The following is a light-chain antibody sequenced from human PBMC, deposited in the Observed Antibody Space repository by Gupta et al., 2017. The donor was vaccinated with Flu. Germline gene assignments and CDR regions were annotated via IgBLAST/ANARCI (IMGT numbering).Light chain of an antibody. J-gene: IGLJ1*01. CDR2: EST. V-gene: IGLV2-23*01. Sequence: SITMSCTGTNSDIGTYNLVSWYQQHPGKDPQMLMYESTKRPSGISYRFSGSRSGNTASLTISDLQAEDDADYYCCSYAGSRGHIFGSGTKVTVL. CDR3: CSYAGSRGHI. CDR1: NSDIGTYNL.